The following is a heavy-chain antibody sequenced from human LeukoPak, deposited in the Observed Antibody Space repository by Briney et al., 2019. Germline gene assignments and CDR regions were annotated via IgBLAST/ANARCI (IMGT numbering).Heavy chain of an antibody. CDR3: ARARGSGSYLTYYYYYYYMDV. CDR2: ISSSGSTI. V-gene: IGHV3-11*01. D-gene: IGHD3-10*01. CDR1: GFTFSDYY. Sequence: GGSLRLSCAASGFTFSDYYMSWIRQAPGKGLEWVSYISSSGSTIYYADSVKGRFTISRDNAKNSLYLQMNSLRAEDTAVYYCARARGSGSYLTYYYYYYYMDVWGKGTTVTISS. J-gene: IGHJ6*03.